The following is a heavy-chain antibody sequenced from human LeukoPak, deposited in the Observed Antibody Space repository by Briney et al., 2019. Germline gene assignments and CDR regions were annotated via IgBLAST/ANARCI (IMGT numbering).Heavy chain of an antibody. CDR1: GGTFSSYA. CDR2: IIPIFGTA. J-gene: IGHJ4*02. V-gene: IGHV1-69*05. D-gene: IGHD3-22*01. CDR3: AGDPHDSSCYYGF. Sequence: SVKVSCKASGGTFSSYAISWVRQAPGQGLEWMGGIIPIFGTANYAQKFQGRVTITTDESTSTAYMELSSLRSEDTAVYYCAGDPHDSSCYYGFWGQGTLVTVSS.